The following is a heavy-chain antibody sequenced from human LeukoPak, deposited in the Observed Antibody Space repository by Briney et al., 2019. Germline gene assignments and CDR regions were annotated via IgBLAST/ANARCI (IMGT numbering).Heavy chain of an antibody. CDR2: IYYSGST. Sequence: SETLSLTCTVSGGSISSYFWSWIRQPPGKGLEWIGYIYYSGSTNYNPSLKSRVTISVDTSKNQFSLKLSSVTAADTAVYYCARGQYSSSNYYYYYYMDVWGKGTTVTVSS. CDR3: ARGQYSSSNYYYYYYMDV. CDR1: GGSISSYF. D-gene: IGHD6-6*01. V-gene: IGHV4-59*01. J-gene: IGHJ6*03.